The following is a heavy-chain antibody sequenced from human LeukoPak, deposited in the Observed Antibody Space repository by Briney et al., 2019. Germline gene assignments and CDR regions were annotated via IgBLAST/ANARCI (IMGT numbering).Heavy chain of an antibody. CDR1: GFTFSSYS. CDR2: ISSSSSYI. V-gene: IGHV3-21*01. D-gene: IGHD3-9*01. CDR3: ARSDVLRYFDRQNYFDY. J-gene: IGHJ4*02. Sequence: GGSLRLSCAASGFTFSSYSMNWVRQAPGKGLEWVSSISSSSSYIYYADSVKGRFTISRDNAKNSLYLQMNSLRAEDTAVYYCARSDVLRYFDRQNYFDYWGQGTLVTVSS.